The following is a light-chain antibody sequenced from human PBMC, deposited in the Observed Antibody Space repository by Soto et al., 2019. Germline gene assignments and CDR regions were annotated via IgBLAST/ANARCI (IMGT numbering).Light chain of an antibody. Sequence: QSVLTQPRSVSGSTGQSVTISCTGTSSDVGGYNYVSWYQQHPGRAPKVMIYDVKTRPSGVPNRFSGSKSGNTASLTISERQAEDEADYYCCSYAGSYTFFFGTGTKVTVL. CDR1: SSDVGGYNY. V-gene: IGLV2-11*01. CDR3: CSYAGSYTFF. J-gene: IGLJ1*01. CDR2: DVK.